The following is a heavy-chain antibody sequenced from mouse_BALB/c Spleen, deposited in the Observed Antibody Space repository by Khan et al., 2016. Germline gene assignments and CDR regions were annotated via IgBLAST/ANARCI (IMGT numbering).Heavy chain of an antibody. CDR3: ARTARIKY. V-gene: IGHV3-2*02. D-gene: IGHD1-2*01. J-gene: IGHJ2*01. Sequence: EVQLQESGPGLVKPSQSLSLTCTVTGYSITSGYGWNWIRQFPGNKLEWMGYISYSGSTKYNPSLKSRISITRDTSKNQFFLQLNSVTTEDTATXYCARTARIKYWGQGTTLTVSA. CDR2: ISYSGST. CDR1: GYSITSGYG.